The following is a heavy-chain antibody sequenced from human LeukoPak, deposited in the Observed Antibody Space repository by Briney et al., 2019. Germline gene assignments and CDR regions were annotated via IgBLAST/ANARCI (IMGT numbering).Heavy chain of an antibody. J-gene: IGHJ4*02. D-gene: IGHD4-11*01. Sequence: PSETLSLTCAVYGGSFSGYYWSWMRQPPGKGLEWIGYIYHSGGTYYSPSLKSRVTISLDRSKNQFSLKSNSVTAADTAVYYCARTVTTTHFDYWGQGTLVTVSS. CDR2: IYHSGGT. V-gene: IGHV4-30-2*01. CDR1: GGSFSGYY. CDR3: ARTVTTTHFDY.